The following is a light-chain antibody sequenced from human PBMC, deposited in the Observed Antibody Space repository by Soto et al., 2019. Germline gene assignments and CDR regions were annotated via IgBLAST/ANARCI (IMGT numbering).Light chain of an antibody. Sequence: QSALTQPASVSGSPGQSITIACTGTSSDVGGYNYVSWYQQHPGIAPKLLIYGVTNRPSGVSTRFSGYKSGNTASLTISGLQAEDEADYRCSSYTSASTLLYLFGTGTKVTVL. CDR1: SSDVGGYNY. CDR2: GVT. CDR3: SSYTSASTLLYL. V-gene: IGLV2-14*01. J-gene: IGLJ1*01.